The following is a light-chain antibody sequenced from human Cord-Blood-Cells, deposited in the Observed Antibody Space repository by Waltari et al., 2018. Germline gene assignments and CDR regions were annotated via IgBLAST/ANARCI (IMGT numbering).Light chain of an antibody. J-gene: IGLJ3*02. Sequence: QSALTQPASVSGSPGPSITISCTGTSSDVGSYNLVSWYQQHPGKAPKLMIYEGSKRPSGVSNRCSGSESGNTASLTISGLQAEDEADYYCCSYAGSSTFWVFGGGTKLTVL. V-gene: IGLV2-23*01. CDR1: SSDVGSYNL. CDR3: CSYAGSSTFWV. CDR2: EGS.